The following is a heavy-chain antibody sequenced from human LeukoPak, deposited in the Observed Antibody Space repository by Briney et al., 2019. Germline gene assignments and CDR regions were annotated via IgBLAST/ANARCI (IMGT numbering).Heavy chain of an antibody. CDR2: ITNSGGGT. CDR1: GFTFSSYA. J-gene: IGHJ4*02. D-gene: IGHD3-16*01. CDR3: AKDRGGGHFDY. V-gene: IGHV3-23*01. Sequence: GGSLRLSCAASGFTFSSYAMTWVRQAPGKGLEWVSGITNSGGGTYYAGSVKGRFTISRDNSKNTLYLQMNSLRAEDTAVYYCAKDRGGGHFDYWGQGTLVTVSS.